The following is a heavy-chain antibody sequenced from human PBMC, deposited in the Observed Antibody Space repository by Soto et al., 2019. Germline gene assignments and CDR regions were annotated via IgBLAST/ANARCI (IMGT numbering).Heavy chain of an antibody. Sequence: SETLSLTCTVSGGSISSYYWSWIRQPPGKGLEWIGYIYYSGSTNYNPSLKSRVTISVDTSKNQFSLKLSSVTAADTAVYYCARAIYYCSGGSCYPGAFDIWGQGTMVTVSS. J-gene: IGHJ3*02. CDR1: GGSISSYY. V-gene: IGHV4-59*01. CDR3: ARAIYYCSGGSCYPGAFDI. CDR2: IYYSGST. D-gene: IGHD2-15*01.